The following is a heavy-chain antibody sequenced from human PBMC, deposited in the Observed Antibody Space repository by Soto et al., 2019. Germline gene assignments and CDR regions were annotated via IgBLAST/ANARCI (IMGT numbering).Heavy chain of an antibody. J-gene: IGHJ4*02. CDR3: ASLIRWYPPGGRIDY. CDR1: GGSISSGDYY. V-gene: IGHV4-30-4*01. CDR2: IYYSGST. Sequence: QVQLQESGPGLVKPSQTLSLTCTVSGGSISSGDYYWSWIRQPPGKGLEWIGYIYYSGSTYYNPSLRSRVTLSVDTSKNPFPLKLTSVTAADTAVYYCASLIRWYPPGGRIDYWGQGTLVTVSS. D-gene: IGHD2-15*01.